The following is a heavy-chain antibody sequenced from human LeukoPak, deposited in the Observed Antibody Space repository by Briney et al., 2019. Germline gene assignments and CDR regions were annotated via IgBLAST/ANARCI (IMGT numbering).Heavy chain of an antibody. Sequence: PSETLSLTCTVSGYSISSGYYWGWIRQPPGKGLEWIGSIYHSGSTYYNPSLKSRVTISVDTSKNQFSLKLSSVTAADTAVYYCARIYYYGSGSYYIYDYWGQGTLVTVSS. CDR3: ARIYYYGSGSYYIYDY. CDR2: IYHSGST. V-gene: IGHV4-38-2*02. CDR1: GYSISSGYY. J-gene: IGHJ4*02. D-gene: IGHD3-10*01.